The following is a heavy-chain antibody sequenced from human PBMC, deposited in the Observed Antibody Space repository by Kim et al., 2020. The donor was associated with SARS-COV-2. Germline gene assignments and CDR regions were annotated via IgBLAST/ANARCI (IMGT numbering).Heavy chain of an antibody. Sequence: SETLSLTCTVSGGSISSSSYYWGWIRQPPGKGLEWIGSIYYSGSTYYNPSLKSRVTISVDTSKNQFSLKLSSVTAADTAVYYCARSFLWFGELLPPSWVSFYFDYWGQGPRVTVSS. CDR1: GGSISSSSYY. CDR3: ARSFLWFGELLPPSWVSFYFDY. CDR2: IYYSGST. V-gene: IGHV4-39*01. D-gene: IGHD3-10*01. J-gene: IGHJ4*02.